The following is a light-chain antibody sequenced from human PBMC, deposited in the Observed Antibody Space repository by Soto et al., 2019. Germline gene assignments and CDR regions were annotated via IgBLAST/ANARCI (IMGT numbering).Light chain of an antibody. Sequence: QSVLTQPASVSGSAGQSITISCTGTSSDVGSFNLVSWYQQYPGKAPKLMIYEGSKRPSGVSNRFCGSKSGNTASLTISGLQAEDEAEYFCCSYAGSRVFGTGTKVTVL. J-gene: IGLJ1*01. CDR2: EGS. CDR3: CSYAGSRV. CDR1: SSDVGSFNL. V-gene: IGLV2-23*01.